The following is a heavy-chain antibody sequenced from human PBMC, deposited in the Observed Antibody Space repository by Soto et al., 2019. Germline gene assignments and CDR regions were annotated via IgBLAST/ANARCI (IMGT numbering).Heavy chain of an antibody. CDR2: ISAYNGNT. J-gene: IGHJ3*02. V-gene: IGHV1-18*01. CDR3: ARVYYDSSGYYSEAFDI. Sequence: GASVKVSCKASGYTFTSYGISWVRQAPGQGLEWMGWISAYNGNTNYAQKLQGRVTMTTDTSTSTAYMELRSLRSDDTAVYYCARVYYDSSGYYSEAFDIWGQGTMVTVSS. CDR1: GYTFTSYG. D-gene: IGHD3-22*01.